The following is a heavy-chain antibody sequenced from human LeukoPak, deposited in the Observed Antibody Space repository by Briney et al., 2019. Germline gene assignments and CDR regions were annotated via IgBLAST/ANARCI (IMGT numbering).Heavy chain of an antibody. CDR1: GYTFTSYG. CDR3: ATGSIVYYFDY. D-gene: IGHD5/OR15-5a*01. V-gene: IGHV1-18*01. Sequence: GASVKVSCKASGYTFTSYGISWVRQAPGQGLEWMGWISAYNGNTNYAQKLKGTVTMTTDTSTSTAYMELRSLRSDDTAVYYCATGSIVYYFDYWGQGTLVTVSS. J-gene: IGHJ4*02. CDR2: ISAYNGNT.